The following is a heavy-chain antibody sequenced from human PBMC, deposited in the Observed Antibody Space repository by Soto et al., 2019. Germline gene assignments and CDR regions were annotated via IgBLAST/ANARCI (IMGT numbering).Heavy chain of an antibody. D-gene: IGHD6-19*01. J-gene: IGHJ4*02. CDR3: ARDTIAVAGNALVY. V-gene: IGHV1-8*01. CDR2: MNPSSGNT. Sequence: QVQLVQSGAEVKKPGASVKVSCKASGYTFTSYDINWVRQATGQGLEWVGWMNPSSGNTGYAQKFQGRVTMTWDTSISTAYMELGSLRPEDTAVYYCARDTIAVAGNALVYWGQGTLVTVSS. CDR1: GYTFTSYD.